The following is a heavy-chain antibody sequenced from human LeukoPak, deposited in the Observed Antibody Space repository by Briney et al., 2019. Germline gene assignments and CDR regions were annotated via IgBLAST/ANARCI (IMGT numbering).Heavy chain of an antibody. CDR1: GYSFPNYW. V-gene: IGHV5-51*01. CDR2: IYPGDSDT. J-gene: IGHJ4*02. Sequence: GESLKISCKGSGYSFPNYWIGRVRQLPGNGLEWMGIIYPGDSDTRYSPSFQGQVTISADKSISTAYLQWSSLKASDTAMYYCARLEKRAYYDFWSGYYPYYFDYWGQGTLVTVSS. D-gene: IGHD3-3*01. CDR3: ARLEKRAYYDFWSGYYPYYFDY.